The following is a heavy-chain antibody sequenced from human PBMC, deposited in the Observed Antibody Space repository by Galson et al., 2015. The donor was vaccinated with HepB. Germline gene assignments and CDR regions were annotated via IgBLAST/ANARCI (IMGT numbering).Heavy chain of an antibody. J-gene: IGHJ4*02. Sequence: SLRLSCAASGFSFSSYAMHWVRQAPGRGLEWVAMDSFDGNNEQYAASVKGRFTISRDNFKNTLYLYMTSLRVDDTAVFYCARVPDQNGIGYFDFGGQGTVVSVST. V-gene: IGHV3-30*03. CDR3: ARVPDQNGIGYFDF. D-gene: IGHD2-2*03. CDR2: DSFDGNNE. CDR1: GFSFSSYA.